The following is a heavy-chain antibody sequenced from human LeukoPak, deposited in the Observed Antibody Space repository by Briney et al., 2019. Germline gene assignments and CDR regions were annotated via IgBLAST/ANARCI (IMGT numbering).Heavy chain of an antibody. CDR3: ARDVEYSSGHYYFDY. J-gene: IGHJ4*02. CDR2: INAGNGNT. D-gene: IGHD6-19*01. CDR1: GYTFTSYA. V-gene: IGHV1-3*01. Sequence: GASVKVSCTASGYTFTSYAMHWVRQAPGQRLEWMGWINAGNGNTKYSQKFQGRVTITRDTSASTAYMELSSLRSEDTAVYYCARDVEYSSGHYYFDYWGQGTLVTVSS.